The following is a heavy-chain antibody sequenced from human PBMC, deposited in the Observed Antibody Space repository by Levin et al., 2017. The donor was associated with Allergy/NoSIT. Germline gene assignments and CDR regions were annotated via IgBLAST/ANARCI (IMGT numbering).Heavy chain of an antibody. J-gene: IGHJ6*03. V-gene: IGHV4-39*01. CDR1: GGSISSTHYY. CDR2: IYYTGSN. CDR3: ARLVGNFYYYMDV. D-gene: IGHD3-10*01. Sequence: SETLSLTCTVSGGSISSTHYYWGWIRQPPGKGLEWIGSIYYTGSNQYNPSLKSRVTISVDTSMNQFSLKLSSVTAADTAVYYCARLVGNFYYYMDVWGKGTTVTVSS.